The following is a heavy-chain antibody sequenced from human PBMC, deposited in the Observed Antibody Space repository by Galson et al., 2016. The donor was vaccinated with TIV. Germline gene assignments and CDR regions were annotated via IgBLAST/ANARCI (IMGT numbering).Heavy chain of an antibody. CDR1: GVIVSNNY. J-gene: IGHJ4*02. D-gene: IGHD2-21*02. CDR2: IYTNGRT. V-gene: IGHV3-66*03. Sequence: SLRLSCAASGVIVSNNYMSWVRQAPGKGLEWISVIYTNGRTFYADSVKGRFTISRDNSKNTLYLQMNSLRAEDTAVYYCTKDSSVSVVVTAKGFDYWGQGTLVTVSS. CDR3: TKDSSVSVVVTAKGFDY.